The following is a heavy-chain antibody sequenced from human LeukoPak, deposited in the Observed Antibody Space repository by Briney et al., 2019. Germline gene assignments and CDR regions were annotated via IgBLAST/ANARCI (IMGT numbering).Heavy chain of an antibody. D-gene: IGHD2-2*01. CDR1: GGSISTYY. J-gene: IGHJ4*02. Sequence: SETLSLTCTVSGGSISTYYWSWIRQPPGKGLEWIGYIYNSGSTSYNPSLKSRVTISVDTSKNQFSLKLSSVTAADTAVYYCATTADQLTPLGYWGQGTLVTVSS. CDR2: IYNSGST. V-gene: IGHV4-59*12. CDR3: ATTADQLTPLGY.